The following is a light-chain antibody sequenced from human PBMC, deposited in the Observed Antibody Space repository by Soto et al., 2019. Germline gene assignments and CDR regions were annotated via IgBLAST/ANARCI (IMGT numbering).Light chain of an antibody. CDR3: SSYTSISTRV. J-gene: IGLJ3*02. V-gene: IGLV2-14*01. CDR1: SSDVGSYNY. CDR2: EVS. Sequence: QSALTQPASVSGSPGQSITISCTGTSSDVGSYNYVSWYQQHTGKAPKLMIYEVSNRPSGVSNRFSGSKSGNTASLTTSGLQAEDEANYYCSSYTSISTRVFGGGTKLTVL.